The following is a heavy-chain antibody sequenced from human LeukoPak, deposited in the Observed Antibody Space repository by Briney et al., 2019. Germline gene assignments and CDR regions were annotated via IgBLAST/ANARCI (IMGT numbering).Heavy chain of an antibody. V-gene: IGHV3-74*01. CDR2: SDGGGSST. D-gene: IGHD3-22*01. CDR1: GFTFSNYW. J-gene: IGHJ4*01. CDR3: ARGPGSSGGAYVGDY. Sequence: PGGSLRLSCAASGFTFSNYWMHWVRQVPGKGLVWVSGSDGGGSSTSYADSVKGRFSISRDNAKSILYLQMNSLRAEDTAVYYCARGPGSSGGAYVGDYWGHGTLVTVSS.